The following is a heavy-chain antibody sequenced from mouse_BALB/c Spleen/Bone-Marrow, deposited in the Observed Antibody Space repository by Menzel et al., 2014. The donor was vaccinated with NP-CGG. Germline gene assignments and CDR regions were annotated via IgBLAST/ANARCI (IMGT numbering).Heavy chain of an antibody. Sequence: VHLVESGPELVKPGASVRISCKASGYTFTSYYIHWVKQRPGQGLEWIGWIYPRNVNTKYNEKFKGKATLTADKSSSTAYMQLSSLTSEDSAVYFCAREGNPYAMDYWGQGTSVTVSS. D-gene: IGHD2-1*01. J-gene: IGHJ4*01. V-gene: IGHV1S56*01. CDR1: GYTFTSYY. CDR2: IYPRNVNT. CDR3: AREGNPYAMDY.